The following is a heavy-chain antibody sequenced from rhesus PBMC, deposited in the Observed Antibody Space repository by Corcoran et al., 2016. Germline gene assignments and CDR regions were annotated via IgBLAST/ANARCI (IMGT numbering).Heavy chain of an antibody. CDR3: ARCITIFGVVIPPYNRFDV. Sequence: QVQLQESGPGVVKPSETLSLTCAVSGGSISDSYRWSWIRQPPGKGLEWIGNIYGSNTITSDHPPHKSRVTISKDTSKNQFSVKLSSVTAADTAGYYCARCITIFGVVIPPYNRFDVWGPGVLVTVSS. CDR1: GGSISDSYR. J-gene: IGHJ5-1*01. V-gene: IGHV4S10*01. D-gene: IGHD3-3*01. CDR2: IYGSNTIT.